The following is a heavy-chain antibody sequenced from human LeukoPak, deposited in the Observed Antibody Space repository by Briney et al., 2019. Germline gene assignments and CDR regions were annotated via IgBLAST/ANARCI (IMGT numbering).Heavy chain of an antibody. J-gene: IGHJ3*02. CDR1: GGSISSYY. CDR2: IYYSGST. V-gene: IGHV4-59*01. Sequence: SETLSLTCTVSGGSISSYYWSWIRQPPGKGLEWTGYIYYSGSTNYNPSLKSRVTISVDTSKNQFSLKLSSVTAADTAVYYCARVRGLDAFDIWGQGTMVTVSS. CDR3: ARVRGLDAFDI. D-gene: IGHD3/OR15-3a*01.